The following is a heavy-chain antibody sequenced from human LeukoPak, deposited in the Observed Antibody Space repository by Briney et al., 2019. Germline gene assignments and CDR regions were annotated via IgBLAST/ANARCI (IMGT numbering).Heavy chain of an antibody. CDR1: GGSISSGSYY. CDR2: IYYSGST. CDR3: ARDGDGYNYRGVDY. Sequence: SETLSLTCTVSGGSISSGSYYWGWIRQPPGKGLEWIGSIYYSGSTYYNPSLKSRVTISVDTSKNQFSLKLSSVTAADTAVYYCARDGDGYNYRGVDYWGQGTLVTVSS. D-gene: IGHD5-24*01. J-gene: IGHJ4*02. V-gene: IGHV4-39*07.